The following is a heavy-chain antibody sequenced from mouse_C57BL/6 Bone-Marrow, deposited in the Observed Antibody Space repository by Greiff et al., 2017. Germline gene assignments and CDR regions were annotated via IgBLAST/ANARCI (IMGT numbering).Heavy chain of an antibody. Sequence: VQLQQSGAALVRPGTSVKVSCKASGYAFPNYLLEWVKQRPGQGLEWIGVINPGSGCTNYNETFKGKATLTAEKSSSTAYMPLSSLTSEDSAVYFCSRNYYTNYHYAMDYWGQGTSVTVAS. CDR1: GYAFPNYL. CDR2: INPGSGCT. V-gene: IGHV1-54*01. CDR3: SRNYYTNYHYAMDY. D-gene: IGHD2-5*01. J-gene: IGHJ4*01.